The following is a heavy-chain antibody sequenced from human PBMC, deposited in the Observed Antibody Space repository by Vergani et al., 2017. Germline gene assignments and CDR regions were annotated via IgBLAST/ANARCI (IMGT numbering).Heavy chain of an antibody. CDR1: GYTFTSYG. CDR2: ISAYNGNT. J-gene: IGHJ6*02. Sequence: QVQVVQSGAEVKKPGASVKVSCKASGYTFTSYGISWVRQAPGQGLDWMGWISAYNGNTNYAQKLQGRVTMTTDTSTGTAYMELRSLRSDDTAVYYCARDPDIVVVPAAPYYYYYYGMDVWGQGTTVTVSS. D-gene: IGHD2-2*01. V-gene: IGHV1-18*04. CDR3: ARDPDIVVVPAAPYYYYYYGMDV.